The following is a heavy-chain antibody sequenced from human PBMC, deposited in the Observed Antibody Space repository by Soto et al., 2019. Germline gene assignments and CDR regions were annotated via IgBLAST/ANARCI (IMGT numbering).Heavy chain of an antibody. CDR3: AKEFNDYSNYVHWFDP. D-gene: IGHD4-4*01. CDR1: GFTFSSYG. J-gene: IGHJ5*02. Sequence: GGSLRLSCAASGFTFSSYGMHWVRQAPGKGLEWVAVISYDGSNKYYADSVKGRFTISRDNSKNTLYLQMNSLRAEDTAVYYCAKEFNDYSNYVHWFDPWGQGTLVTVSS. V-gene: IGHV3-30*18. CDR2: ISYDGSNK.